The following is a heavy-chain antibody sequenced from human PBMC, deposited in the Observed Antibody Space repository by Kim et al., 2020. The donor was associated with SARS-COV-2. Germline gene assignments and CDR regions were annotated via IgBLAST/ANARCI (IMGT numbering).Heavy chain of an antibody. CDR2: IWYDGSNK. V-gene: IGHV3-33*01. Sequence: GGSLRLSCAASGFTFSSYGMHWVRQAPGKGLEWVAVIWYDGSNKYYADSVKGRFTISRDNSKNTLYLQMNSLRAEDTAVYYCARGAYYYDSSGYYENWYFDLWGRGTLVTVSS. D-gene: IGHD3-22*01. CDR3: ARGAYYYDSSGYYENWYFDL. CDR1: GFTFSSYG. J-gene: IGHJ2*01.